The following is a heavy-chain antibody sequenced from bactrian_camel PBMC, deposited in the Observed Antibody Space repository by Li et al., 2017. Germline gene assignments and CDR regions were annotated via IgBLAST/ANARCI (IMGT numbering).Heavy chain of an antibody. CDR1: GNTNFRKC. Sequence: HVQLVESGGGSAQAGGSLRLSCAASGNTNFRKCIGWFRQAPGKEREVVAVIYTAGGSTYYADSVKGRFTISKSNANVLTLRMDRLQPEDTAMYFCAARMPGCVVTSGTLASPEYWGQGTQVTVS. CDR3: AARMPGCVVTSGTLASPEY. J-gene: IGHJ4*01. V-gene: IGHV3S54*01. CDR2: IYTAGGST. D-gene: IGHD3*01.